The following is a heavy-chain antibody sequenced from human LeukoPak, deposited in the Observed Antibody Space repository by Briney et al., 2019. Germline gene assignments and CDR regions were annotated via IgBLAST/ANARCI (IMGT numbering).Heavy chain of an antibody. J-gene: IGHJ3*02. Sequence: TGGPLGLSCPASGFGFNSYWMSWVRKAPGTGLEWVANIRQDGSEKYYVDSVKGRFTISRDNAKNSLYLQMNSLRAEDTAVYYCARDRGDPWRDAFDIWGQGTMVTVSS. CDR3: ARDRGDPWRDAFDI. CDR2: IRQDGSEK. V-gene: IGHV3-7*01. CDR1: GFGFNSYW. D-gene: IGHD4-17*01.